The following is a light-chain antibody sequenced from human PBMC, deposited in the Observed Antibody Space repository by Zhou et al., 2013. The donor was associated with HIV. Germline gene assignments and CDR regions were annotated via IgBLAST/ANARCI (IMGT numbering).Light chain of an antibody. CDR2: AAS. J-gene: IGKJ2*01. V-gene: IGKV1-6*01. Sequence: AIQMTQSPSSLSASVGDRVTITCRASQGISSYLAWYQQKPGKAPKLLIYAASSLQSGVPSRFSGSGSGTDFTLTISSLQPEDFATYYCLQDYTHPQTFGQGTKLELK. CDR3: LQDYTHPQT. CDR1: QGISSY.